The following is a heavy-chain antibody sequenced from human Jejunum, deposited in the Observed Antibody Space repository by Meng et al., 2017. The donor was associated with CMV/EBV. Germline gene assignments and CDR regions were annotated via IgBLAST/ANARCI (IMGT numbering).Heavy chain of an antibody. CDR3: VRGRCTRTSCYKGAFDF. D-gene: IGHD2-2*02. V-gene: IGHV4-38-2*02. CDR1: SISSGYY. J-gene: IGHJ4*02. CDR2: KSPTESS. Sequence: SISSGYYWGWIRQSPGQGLEWLGEKSPTESSNYNPSLNSRVTISVDRSKNQFSLKLTSVTAADTAVYYCVRGRCTRTSCYKGAFDFWSQGTLVTVSS.